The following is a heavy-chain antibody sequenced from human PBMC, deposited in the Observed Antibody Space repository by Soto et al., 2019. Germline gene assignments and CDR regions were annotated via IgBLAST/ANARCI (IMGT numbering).Heavy chain of an antibody. CDR3: SSRITDAPT. CDR2: ILYSGTT. V-gene: IGHV4-4*02. CDR1: GGSISSVW. D-gene: IGHD2-2*01. J-gene: IGHJ5*02. Sequence: QVQLQESGPGLVKPSGTLSLTCAVSGGSISSVWWTWVRQPPGKGLEWIGEILYSGTTNYNSSLNSRVTISIDNSKKQFSLILSSVTAADTAVYYCSSRITDAPTWGQGTLVTVSS.